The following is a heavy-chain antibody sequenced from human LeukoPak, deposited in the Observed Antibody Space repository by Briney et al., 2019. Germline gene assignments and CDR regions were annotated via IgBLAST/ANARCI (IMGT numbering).Heavy chain of an antibody. D-gene: IGHD2-21*01. CDR2: IWYAETYK. Sequence: PGGSLRLSCAASGFTFNNYGMHWVRQAPGKGLEWVAVIWYAETYKYYADSVKGRFTISRDNSKNTLYLQMNTLRAEDTAVYYCARVDDLGESFDHWGQGTLVTVSS. J-gene: IGHJ4*02. V-gene: IGHV3-33*01. CDR1: GFTFNNYG. CDR3: ARVDDLGESFDH.